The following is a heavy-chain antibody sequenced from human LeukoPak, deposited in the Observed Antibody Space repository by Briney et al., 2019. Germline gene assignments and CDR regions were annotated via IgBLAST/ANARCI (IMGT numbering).Heavy chain of an antibody. D-gene: IGHD5-18*01. CDR3: AHSGYSYGSSGY. Sequence: ESGPTLVKPTQTLTLTCTFSGFSLNTRGVGVGWIRQSPGKGLEWLALIYWDDDKRYSPSLKTRLTITKDTPKNQVVLTMTNMDPVDTATYYCAHSGYSYGSSGYWGQGTLVTVSS. CDR1: GFSLNTRGVG. V-gene: IGHV2-5*02. J-gene: IGHJ4*02. CDR2: IYWDDDK.